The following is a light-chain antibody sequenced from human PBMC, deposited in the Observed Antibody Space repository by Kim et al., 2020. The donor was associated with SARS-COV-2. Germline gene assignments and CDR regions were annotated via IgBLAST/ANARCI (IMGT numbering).Light chain of an antibody. CDR3: QQYGSSPRT. CDR2: GAS. CDR1: KSVSRSY. Sequence: PGERAILDCRDSKSVSRSYVAWYQQKPGQAPRLFSYGASSKATGIPDRFSGSGSGTDFTLTRSRLEPEDFAVYYCQQYGSSPRTFGQGNKVDIK. J-gene: IGKJ1*01. V-gene: IGKV3-20*01.